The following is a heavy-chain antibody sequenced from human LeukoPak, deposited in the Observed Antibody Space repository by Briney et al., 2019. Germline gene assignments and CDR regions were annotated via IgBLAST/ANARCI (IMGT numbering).Heavy chain of an antibody. J-gene: IGHJ4*02. CDR1: GYTFTGYY. V-gene: IGHV1-2*02. D-gene: IGHD3-22*01. CDR2: INPNSGGT. CDR3: ARSYYDSSGYYNY. Sequence: ASVTVSCKASGYTFTGYYMHWVRQAPGQGLEWMGWINPNSGGTNYAQKFQGRVTMTRDTSISTAYMELSRLRSDDTAVYYCARSYYDSSGYYNYGGQGTLVTVSS.